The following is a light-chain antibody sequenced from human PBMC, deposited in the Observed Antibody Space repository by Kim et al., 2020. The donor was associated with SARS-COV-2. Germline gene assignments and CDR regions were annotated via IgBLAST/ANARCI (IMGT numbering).Light chain of an antibody. Sequence: GKTVGITGKGDSLRKYYGAWYQQKPGQVPVLLIYNKNHRPSGSPDRFSVSTSGNTASLTITGAQAEDEADYYCNSRDNSADRLGGFGGGTKLTVL. CDR1: SLRKYY. CDR3: NSRDNSADRLGG. J-gene: IGLJ2*01. V-gene: IGLV3-19*01. CDR2: NKN.